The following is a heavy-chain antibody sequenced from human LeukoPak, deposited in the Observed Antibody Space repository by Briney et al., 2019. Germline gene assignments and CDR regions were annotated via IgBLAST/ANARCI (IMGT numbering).Heavy chain of an antibody. CDR2: ISSSSSTI. V-gene: IGHV3-48*04. D-gene: IGHD5-24*01. CDR3: AKDHRDGYNIALDY. CDR1: GFTFSSYS. Sequence: GGSLGLSCAASGFTFSSYSMNWVRQAPGKGLEWVSYISSSSSTIYYADSVKGRFTISRDNAKNSLYLQMNSLRAEDTALYYCAKDHRDGYNIALDYWGQGTLVTVSS. J-gene: IGHJ4*02.